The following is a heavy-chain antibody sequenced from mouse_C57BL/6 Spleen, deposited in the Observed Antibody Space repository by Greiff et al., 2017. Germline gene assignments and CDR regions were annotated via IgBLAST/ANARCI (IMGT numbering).Heavy chain of an antibody. CDR2: ISYDGSN. V-gene: IGHV3-6*01. CDR3: ARDEGEGFAY. J-gene: IGHJ3*01. Sequence: ESGPGLVKPSQSLSLTCSVTGYSITSGYYWNWIRQFPGNKLEWMGYISYDGSNNYNPSLKNRISITRDTSKNQFFLKLNSVTTEDTATYYCARDEGEGFAYWGQGTLVTVSA. CDR1: GYSITSGYY.